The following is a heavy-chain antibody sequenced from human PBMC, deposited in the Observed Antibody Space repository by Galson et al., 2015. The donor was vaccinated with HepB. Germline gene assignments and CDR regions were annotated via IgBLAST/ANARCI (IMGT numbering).Heavy chain of an antibody. Sequence: SVKVSCKASGGTFSSYAISWVRQAPGQGLEWMGGIIPIFGTANYAQKFQGRVTITADESTSTAYMELSSLRSEDTAVYYCARVGGNYYGSGDAFDIWGQGTMVTVSS. CDR2: IIPIFGTA. J-gene: IGHJ3*02. V-gene: IGHV1-69*13. CDR1: GGTFSSYA. CDR3: ARVGGNYYGSGDAFDI. D-gene: IGHD3-10*01.